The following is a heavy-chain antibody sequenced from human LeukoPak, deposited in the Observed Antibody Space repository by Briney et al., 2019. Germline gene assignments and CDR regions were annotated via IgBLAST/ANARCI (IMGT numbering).Heavy chain of an antibody. CDR2: IIPIFGIA. J-gene: IGHJ4*02. D-gene: IGHD7-27*01. Sequence: SVKVSCKASGGTFSSYAISWVRQAPGQGLEWMGGIIPIFGIANYAQKFQGRVTITADESTSTAYMELSSLRSEDTAVYYCAINWENHSTNFDYWGQGTLVTVSS. CDR1: GGTFSSYA. CDR3: AINWENHSTNFDY. V-gene: IGHV1-69*13.